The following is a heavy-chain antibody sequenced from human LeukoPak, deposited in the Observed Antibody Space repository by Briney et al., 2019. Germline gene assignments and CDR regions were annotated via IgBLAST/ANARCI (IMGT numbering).Heavy chain of an antibody. CDR2: IYSSGST. Sequence: SETLSLTCTVSGVSISSYYWSWSRQPAGKGLEWIGYIYSSGSTNYNPSLKSRVTISVDTYKNQFSLKLSSVTAADTAVDYCARLLRVTIFGVVTKFDYGGQGTLVTVSS. J-gene: IGHJ4*02. D-gene: IGHD3-3*01. CDR1: GVSISSYY. V-gene: IGHV4-59*01. CDR3: ARLLRVTIFGVVTKFDY.